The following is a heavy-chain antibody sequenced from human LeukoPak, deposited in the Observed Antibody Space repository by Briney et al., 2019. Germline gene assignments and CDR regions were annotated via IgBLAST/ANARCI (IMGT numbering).Heavy chain of an antibody. CDR3: ASNVGAVAGNAVFDI. CDR2: IYPGDSDT. D-gene: IGHD6-19*01. CDR1: GYSFTSYW. J-gene: IGHJ3*02. Sequence: GESLKISCKGSGYSFTSYWIDWVRQMPGKGLEWMGIIYPGDSDTRYSPSFQGQVTISTDKSISTAYLQWSSLKASDTAMYYCASNVGAVAGNAVFDIWGQGTMVTVSS. V-gene: IGHV5-51*01.